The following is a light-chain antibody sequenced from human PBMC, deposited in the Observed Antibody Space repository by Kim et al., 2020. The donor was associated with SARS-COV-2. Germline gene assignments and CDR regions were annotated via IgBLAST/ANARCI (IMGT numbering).Light chain of an antibody. CDR1: KWGDNY. CDR3: QAWDSDTVV. V-gene: IGLV3-1*01. Sequence: SVRPGPPATITWSGHKWGDNYVCWDQHKPGQSPVLIVFQDKKRPSGLPKRFSGSTFGDTATLTISVTQAMDEADYYCQAWDSDTVVFGGGTQLTVL. J-gene: IGLJ3*02. CDR2: QDK.